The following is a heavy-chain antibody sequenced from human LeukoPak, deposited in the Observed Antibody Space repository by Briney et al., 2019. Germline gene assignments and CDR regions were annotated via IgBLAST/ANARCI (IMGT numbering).Heavy chain of an antibody. J-gene: IGHJ4*02. CDR2: IIPIFGTA. V-gene: IGHV1-69*13. CDR1: GYTLTDYY. D-gene: IGHD5-12*01. CDR3: ARGSGDSSGYDLPKPYSY. Sequence: RASVKVSCKASGYTLTDYYMHWVRQAPGQGLEWMGGIIPIFGTANYAQKFQGRVTITADESTNTAYMELRSLRSEDTAVYYCARGSGDSSGYDLPKPYSYWGQGTLVTVSS.